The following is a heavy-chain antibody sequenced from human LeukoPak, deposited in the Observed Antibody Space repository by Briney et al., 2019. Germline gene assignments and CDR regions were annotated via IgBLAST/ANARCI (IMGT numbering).Heavy chain of an antibody. Sequence: GGSLRLSCAASGFTFSSYAMSWVRQAPGKGLEWVTAISGSGGSTYYADSVKGRFTIPRDNSKNTLYLQMKSLRAEDTAVYYCAKGSPYYDFWSGYQYFQHWGQGTLVTVSS. V-gene: IGHV3-23*01. CDR2: ISGSGGST. J-gene: IGHJ1*01. CDR1: GFTFSSYA. D-gene: IGHD3-3*01. CDR3: AKGSPYYDFWSGYQYFQH.